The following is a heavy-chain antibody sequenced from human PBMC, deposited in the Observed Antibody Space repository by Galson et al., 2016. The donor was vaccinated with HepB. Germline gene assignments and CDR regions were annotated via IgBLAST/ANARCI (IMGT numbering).Heavy chain of an antibody. CDR3: ARPYYYHSGSYRD. CDR2: IDPGNANT. Sequence: QSGAEVKKPGGSLRISCKGSGYTFTNYWIHWVRQMPGKGLEWMGKIDPGNANTNYSPSFQGHVTISVDKSISTAYLQWSSLKASDTAMYYCARPYYYHSGSYRDWGQGTLVTVSS. V-gene: IGHV5-10-1*01. D-gene: IGHD3-10*01. J-gene: IGHJ4*02. CDR1: GYTFTNYW.